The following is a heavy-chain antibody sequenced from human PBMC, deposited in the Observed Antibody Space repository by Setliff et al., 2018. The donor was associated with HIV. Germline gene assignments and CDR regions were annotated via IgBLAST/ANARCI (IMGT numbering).Heavy chain of an antibody. V-gene: IGHV4-31*02. CDR2: VYYSGST. J-gene: IGHJ4*02. CDR1: GGSISSSGYY. CDR3: ARGPFVLRFLERLVYFDY. Sequence: TLSLTCSVSGGSISSSGYYWSWIRQHPGKGLDWIGRVYYSGSTDYNPSLQSRATLSIDTSKNQFSLKLTSVIAADTAIYYCARGPFVLRFLERLVYFDYWGQGKLVTSPQ. D-gene: IGHD3-3*01.